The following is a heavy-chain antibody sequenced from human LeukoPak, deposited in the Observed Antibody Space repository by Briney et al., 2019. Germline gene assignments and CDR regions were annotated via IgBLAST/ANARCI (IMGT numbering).Heavy chain of an antibody. Sequence: SETLSLTCTVSGYSISSGYYWGWIRQPPGKGLEWIGSIYHSGSTYYNPSLKSRVTISVDTSKNQFSLKLSSVTAADTAVYYCARDEVGATGGDWFDPWGQGTLVTVSS. J-gene: IGHJ5*02. CDR1: GYSISSGYY. CDR3: ARDEVGATGGDWFDP. V-gene: IGHV4-38-2*02. CDR2: IYHSGST. D-gene: IGHD1-26*01.